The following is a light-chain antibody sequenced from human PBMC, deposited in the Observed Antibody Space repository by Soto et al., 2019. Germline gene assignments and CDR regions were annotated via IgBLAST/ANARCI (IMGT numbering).Light chain of an antibody. Sequence: EIVLTQSPGTLSLSPGERATLSCRASHSVSSSYLAWYQQKPGQAPRLLIYAASNRATGIPDRFSGSGSGTDFTLTISRLEPEDFAVYFCQQYGSSPPWTFAQGTKVEIK. CDR2: AAS. CDR1: HSVSSSY. J-gene: IGKJ1*01. V-gene: IGKV3-20*01. CDR3: QQYGSSPPWT.